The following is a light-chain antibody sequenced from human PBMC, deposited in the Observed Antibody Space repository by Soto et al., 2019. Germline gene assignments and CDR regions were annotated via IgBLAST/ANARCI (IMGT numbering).Light chain of an antibody. Sequence: DIVMTQSPSTLSVSPGERATLSCRAGQGVTTNFAWYQQKSGQVPRLLIYDVSTRATGVPARFSGTGSETDFTLTISGLQSEDSAVYFCQHYNNWPFSFGQGTRLEI. CDR2: DVS. J-gene: IGKJ5*01. CDR1: QGVTTN. CDR3: QHYNNWPFS. V-gene: IGKV3-15*01.